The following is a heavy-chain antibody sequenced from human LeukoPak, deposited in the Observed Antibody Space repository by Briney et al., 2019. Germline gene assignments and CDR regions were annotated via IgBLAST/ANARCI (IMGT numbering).Heavy chain of an antibody. CDR2: IYYSGST. J-gene: IGHJ4*02. D-gene: IGHD3-3*01. CDR1: GGSISSSSYY. CDR3: ARHESIFGVVMPQPFDY. Sequence: PSETLSLTCTVSGGSISSSSYYWGWIRQPPGKGLEWIGSIYYSGSTYYNPSLKSRVTISADTSKNQFSLKLSSVTAADTAVYYCARHESIFGVVMPQPFDYWGQGTLVTVSS. V-gene: IGHV4-39*01.